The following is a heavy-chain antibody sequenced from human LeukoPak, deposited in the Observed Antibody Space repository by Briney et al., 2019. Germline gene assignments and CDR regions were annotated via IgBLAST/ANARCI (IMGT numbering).Heavy chain of an antibody. D-gene: IGHD4-17*01. Sequence: PGGSLRLSCAASGFTFTSYAMSWVRQAPGKGPEWVSGISESGGSTYYVDSVKGRFTISRDNSKNTVYLQMNSLRDEDTAIYYCAKGGVRPVTTGDHWGQGTLVTVSS. V-gene: IGHV3-23*01. CDR3: AKGGVRPVTTGDH. J-gene: IGHJ4*02. CDR2: ISESGGST. CDR1: GFTFTSYA.